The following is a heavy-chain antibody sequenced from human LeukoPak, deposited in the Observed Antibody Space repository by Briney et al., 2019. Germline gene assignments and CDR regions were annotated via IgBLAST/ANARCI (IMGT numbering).Heavy chain of an antibody. Sequence: GGSLRLSCAASGFTFSSYAMHWVRQAPGKGLEWVAVISYDERNKHYPDSVKGRFTISRDISTDTLWLQMDSLRTEDTAVYYCAKGPLRGTAAAIDYWGQGTLVTVSS. CDR2: ISYDERNK. J-gene: IGHJ4*02. CDR1: GFTFSSYA. CDR3: AKGPLRGTAAAIDY. V-gene: IGHV3-30*04. D-gene: IGHD2-2*01.